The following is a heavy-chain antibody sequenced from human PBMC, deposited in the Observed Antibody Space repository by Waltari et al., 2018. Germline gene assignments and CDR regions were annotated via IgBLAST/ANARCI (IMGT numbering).Heavy chain of an antibody. CDR3: ARGVVGALDY. D-gene: IGHD1-26*01. J-gene: IGHJ4*02. V-gene: IGHV3-21*01. CDR1: GFTFSSYA. CDR2: ISSSSSYI. Sequence: EVQLLESGGGLVQPGGSLRLSCAASGFTFSSYAMSWVRQAPGKGLEWVSSISSSSSYIYYADSVKGRFTISRDNAKNSLYLQMNSLRAEDTAVYYCARGVVGALDYWGQGTLVTVSS.